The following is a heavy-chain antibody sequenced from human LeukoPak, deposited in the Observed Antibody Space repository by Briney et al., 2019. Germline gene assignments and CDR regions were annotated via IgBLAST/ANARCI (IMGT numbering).Heavy chain of an antibody. V-gene: IGHV3-15*01. CDR1: GFTITNAW. J-gene: IGHJ4*02. D-gene: IGHD3-16*01. CDR2: IKSKTDGGTT. Sequence: AGGSLRLSCAASGFTITNAWMSWVRQAPGKGLEWVGRIKSKTDGGTTDYAAPVKGRFTISRDDSRNTLYLQMNSLKTEDTAVYYCTRVNYAAFDYWGQGTLVTVSS. CDR3: TRVNYAAFDY.